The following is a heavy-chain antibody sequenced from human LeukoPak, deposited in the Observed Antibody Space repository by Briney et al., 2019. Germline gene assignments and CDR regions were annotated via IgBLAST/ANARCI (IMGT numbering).Heavy chain of an antibody. Sequence: PGGSLRLSCTASGFTYGDYAMSWFRQAPGKGLEWVGFIRSKAYGGTTEYAASVKGRFTISRDDSKSIAYLQMNSLKTEDTAVYYCTRVSTMIVVVIPEYYFDYWGQGTLVTVSS. J-gene: IGHJ4*02. CDR1: GFTYGDYA. V-gene: IGHV3-49*03. CDR3: TRVSTMIVVVIPEYYFDY. CDR2: IRSKAYGGTT. D-gene: IGHD3-22*01.